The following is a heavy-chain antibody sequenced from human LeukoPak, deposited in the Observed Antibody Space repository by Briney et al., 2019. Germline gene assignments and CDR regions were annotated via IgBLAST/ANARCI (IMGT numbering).Heavy chain of an antibody. J-gene: IGHJ4*02. D-gene: IGHD3-9*01. CDR1: GFTFSSYG. CDR3: ARAHYDILTGYSPLDY. Sequence: GGSLRLSCAASGFTFSSYGMHWVRQAPGKGLEWVSSISSSSSYIYYADSVKGRFTISRDNAKNSLYLQMNSLRAEDTAVYYCARAHYDILTGYSPLDYWGQGTLVTVSS. V-gene: IGHV3-21*01. CDR2: ISSSSSYI.